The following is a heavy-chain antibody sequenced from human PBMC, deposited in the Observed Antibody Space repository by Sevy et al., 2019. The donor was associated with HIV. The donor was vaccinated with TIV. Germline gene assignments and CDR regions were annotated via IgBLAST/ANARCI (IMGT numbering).Heavy chain of an antibody. D-gene: IGHD5-18*01. CDR2: ISYDGSNK. J-gene: IGHJ6*02. Sequence: GGSLRLSCAASGFTFSSYAMHWVRQAPGKGLEWVAVISYDGSNKYYADSVKGRFTISRDNSKNTLYLQMNSLRAEDTAVYYYARDYGGYSYGLDVWGQGTTVTVSS. CDR1: GFTFSSYA. CDR3: ARDYGGYSYGLDV. V-gene: IGHV3-30-3*01.